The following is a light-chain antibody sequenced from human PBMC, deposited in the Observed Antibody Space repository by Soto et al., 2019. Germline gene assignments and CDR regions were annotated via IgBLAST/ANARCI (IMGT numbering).Light chain of an antibody. Sequence: DIVMTQSPDSLAVSLGERATINCKSSQSVLYSANNKDYLAWYQQKPGQPPSLLIYWASTRESGVPDRFTGSGSGTDFTLTISSLQAEDVAVYYCHQYYTTPITFGQGTRLEIK. J-gene: IGKJ5*01. CDR3: HQYYTTPIT. V-gene: IGKV4-1*01. CDR2: WAS. CDR1: QSVLYSANNKDY.